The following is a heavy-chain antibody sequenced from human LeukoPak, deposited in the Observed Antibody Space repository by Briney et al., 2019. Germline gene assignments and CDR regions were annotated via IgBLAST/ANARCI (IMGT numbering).Heavy chain of an antibody. Sequence: GGSLRLSCAASGFTVSSNYMSWVRQAPGKGLEWVSVIYSGGSTYYADSVKGRFTISRDNSKNTLYLQMNSLRAEDTAVYYCARLIAVAGIETDYWGQGTLVTVSS. J-gene: IGHJ4*02. CDR3: ARLIAVAGIETDY. V-gene: IGHV3-66*04. CDR1: GFTVSSNY. CDR2: IYSGGST. D-gene: IGHD6-19*01.